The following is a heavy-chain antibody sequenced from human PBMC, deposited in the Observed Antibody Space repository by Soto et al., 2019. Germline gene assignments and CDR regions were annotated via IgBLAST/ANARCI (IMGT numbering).Heavy chain of an antibody. J-gene: IGHJ4*02. V-gene: IGHV1-18*01. D-gene: IGHD3-22*01. Sequence: QVQLLQSGAEVKKPGASVKVSCKPSGYIFTSYGISGLRQSPVQGLEWMGGISGYKGNTKEAQRFQGRVTLTTDTATTTAYMELRRLTSDATAVYYCARDAPYYYDISAYSPPGYWGQGTLVTVSS. CDR3: ARDAPYYYDISAYSPPGY. CDR1: GYIFTSYG. CDR2: ISGYKGNT.